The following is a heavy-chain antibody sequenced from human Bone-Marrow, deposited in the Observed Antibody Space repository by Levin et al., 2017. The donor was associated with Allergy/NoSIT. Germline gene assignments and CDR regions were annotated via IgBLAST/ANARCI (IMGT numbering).Heavy chain of an antibody. CDR2: IYHSGST. J-gene: IGHJ5*02. D-gene: IGHD3-16*01. Sequence: PSETLSLTCGVSDDSISSSNWWTWVRQPPGKGLEWIGEIYHSGSTNYNPSLKSRVTISVEKSKNQFSLKLSSVTAADTAVYYCARRNVLAPGGDWFEPWGQGTLVTVSS. V-gene: IGHV4-4*02. CDR3: ARRNVLAPGGDWFEP. CDR1: DDSISSSNW.